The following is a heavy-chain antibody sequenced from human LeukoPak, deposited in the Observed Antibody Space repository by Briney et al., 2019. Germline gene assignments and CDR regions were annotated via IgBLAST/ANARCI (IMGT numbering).Heavy chain of an antibody. V-gene: IGHV3-23*01. CDR1: GFTFSSYA. CDR2: ISSGGGGT. CDR3: AKLGTTSSWCRGAFDM. Sequence: PGGSLRLSCAASGFTFSSYALSWVRQAPGKGLDWVSIISSGGGGTYYAASVKGRFTISRDNSKDTLYLQMNSLRAEDTAVYYCAKLGTTSSWCRGAFDMWGQGTLVTVSS. D-gene: IGHD6-13*01. J-gene: IGHJ3*02.